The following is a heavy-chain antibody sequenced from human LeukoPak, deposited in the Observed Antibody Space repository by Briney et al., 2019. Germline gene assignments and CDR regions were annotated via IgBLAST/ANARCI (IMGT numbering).Heavy chain of an antibody. CDR2: ISSSGSTI. J-gene: IGHJ6*04. D-gene: IGHD3-10*01. CDR1: GFTFSSYE. Sequence: PGGSLRLSCAASGFTFSSYEMNWVRQAPGKGLEWASYISSSGSTIYYADSVKGRFTISRDNAKNSLYLQMNSLRAEDTAVYYCARSYGSGSYGMDVWGKATTVTVSS. CDR3: ARSYGSGSYGMDV. V-gene: IGHV3-48*03.